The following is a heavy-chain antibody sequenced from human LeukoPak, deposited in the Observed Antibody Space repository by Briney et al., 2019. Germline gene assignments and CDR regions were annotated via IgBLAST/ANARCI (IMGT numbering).Heavy chain of an antibody. J-gene: IGHJ4*01. D-gene: IGHD1-26*01. Sequence: GGSLRLSCAASGFSFNLFHMNWVRQAPGKGLEWVSSTTSSGTYITYVDSVQGRFTISRDNAKNSLYLQMNSLRVDDTALYYCARASGGWDLDYWGHGTLVTVSS. V-gene: IGHV3-21*06. CDR1: GFSFNLFH. CDR2: TTSSGTYI. CDR3: ARASGGWDLDY.